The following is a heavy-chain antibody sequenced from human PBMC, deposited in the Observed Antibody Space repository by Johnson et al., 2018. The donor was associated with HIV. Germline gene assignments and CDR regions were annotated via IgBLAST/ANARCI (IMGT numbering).Heavy chain of an antibody. CDR1: AFTVSDNY. D-gene: IGHD6-6*01. CDR2: IYSGGST. CDR3: AKGPNGQLDDAFHI. J-gene: IGHJ3*02. V-gene: IGHV3-66*01. Sequence: EVQLVESGGGVVQPGGSLRLSCAASAFTVSDNYLSWVRQAPGKGLEWVSVIYSGGSTYYADSVKGRFTISRDNSKNTLYLQMNRLRAEDTAVYYCAKGPNGQLDDAFHIWGQGTMVTVAS.